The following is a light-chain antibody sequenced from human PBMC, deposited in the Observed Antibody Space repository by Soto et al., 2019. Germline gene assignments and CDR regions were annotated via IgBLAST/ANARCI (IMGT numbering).Light chain of an antibody. CDR2: AAS. Sequence: IQMTESPSSLSASLGHRVTITCPASQGINKYLAWYQQKPGRVPKLPIDAASTLQSVVPSRFSGSGSGTDFTLTISSRQPEDVATYYCQKYNSAPRTFGQGTKVDIK. V-gene: IGKV1-27*01. J-gene: IGKJ1*01. CDR3: QKYNSAPRT. CDR1: QGINKY.